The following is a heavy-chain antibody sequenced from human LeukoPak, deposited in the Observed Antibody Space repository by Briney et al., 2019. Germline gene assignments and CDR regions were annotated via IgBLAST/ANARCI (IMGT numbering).Heavy chain of an antibody. V-gene: IGHV4-30-4*01. CDR1: GVSISSGDYY. Sequence: SETLSLTCTVSGVSISSGDYYWSWIRQPPGKGLEWIGYIYYSGSTYYNPSLKSRVTISVDTSKNQFSLKLSSVTAADTAVYYCARGDLYYDSSGPWFDPWGQGTLVTVSS. CDR2: IYYSGST. J-gene: IGHJ5*02. D-gene: IGHD3-22*01. CDR3: ARGDLYYDSSGPWFDP.